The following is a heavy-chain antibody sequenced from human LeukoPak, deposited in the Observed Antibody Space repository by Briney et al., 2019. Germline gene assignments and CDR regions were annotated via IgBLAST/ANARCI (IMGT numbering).Heavy chain of an antibody. CDR2: ISSSSSYI. D-gene: IGHD7-27*01. V-gene: IGHV3-21*01. CDR3: ARELGAFDI. Sequence: PGGSLRLSCAASGFTFSSYTMNWVRQAPGKGLEWVSSISSSSSYIYYADSLKGRFTISRDNAKNSLYLQMNSLRAEDTAVYYCARELGAFDIWGQGAMVTVSS. J-gene: IGHJ3*02. CDR1: GFTFSSYT.